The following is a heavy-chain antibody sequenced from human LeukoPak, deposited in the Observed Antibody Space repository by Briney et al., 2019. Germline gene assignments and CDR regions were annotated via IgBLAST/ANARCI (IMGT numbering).Heavy chain of an antibody. CDR3: ARDQHPYYDFWSGSFPNWFDP. CDR2: INTNTGNP. D-gene: IGHD3-3*01. V-gene: IGHV7-4-1*02. J-gene: IGHJ5*02. CDR1: GYTFTSYA. Sequence: ASVKVSCKASGYTFTSYAMNWVRQAPGQGLEWMGWINTNTGNPTHAQGFTGRFVFSLDTSVSTAYLQISSLKAEDTAVYYCARDQHPYYDFWSGSFPNWFDPWGQGTLVTVSS.